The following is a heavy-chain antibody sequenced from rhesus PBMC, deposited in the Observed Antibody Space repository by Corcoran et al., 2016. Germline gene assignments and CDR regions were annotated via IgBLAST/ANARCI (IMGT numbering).Heavy chain of an antibody. CDR3: ATSNYEFYFDY. CDR1: GGSISSSY. Sequence: QLQLQESGPGLVKPSETLSLTCAVSGGSISSSYWSWIRQAPGKGLEWIGYIYGSGSSTIANPSLRSRVTLSVDTSKNQLSLQLISVTAADTAVYYCATSNYEFYFDYWGQGVLVTVSS. J-gene: IGHJ4*01. V-gene: IGHV4-169*01. D-gene: IGHD4-17*01. CDR2: IYGSGSST.